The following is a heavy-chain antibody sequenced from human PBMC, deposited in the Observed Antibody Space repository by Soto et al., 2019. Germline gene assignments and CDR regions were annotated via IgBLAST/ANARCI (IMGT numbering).Heavy chain of an antibody. CDR3: AREDWYYFDY. V-gene: IGHV3-7*03. J-gene: IGHJ4*02. CDR1: GFSFRSSW. D-gene: IGHD3-9*01. CDR2: INQDGSAK. Sequence: EVQLVESGGGLVRPGGSLRLSCAAPGFSFRSSWLGWVRQARGKGLQWVANINQDGSAKYYAASVKGRFTISRDNANNSLYLQMNSLRAEDTAVYYCAREDWYYFDYWGQGTLVTVSS.